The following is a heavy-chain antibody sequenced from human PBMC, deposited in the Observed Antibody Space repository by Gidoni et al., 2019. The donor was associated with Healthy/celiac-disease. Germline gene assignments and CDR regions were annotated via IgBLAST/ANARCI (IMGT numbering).Heavy chain of an antibody. CDR1: GGTFSSYA. CDR2: IIPIFGTA. Sequence: QVQLVQSGAEVKKPGSSVKVSCKASGGTFSSYAISWVRQAPGQGLEWMGGIIPIFGTANYAQKFQGRVTITADESTSTAYMELSSLRSEDTAVYYCAEGSTQHRRGYYYYYGMDVWGQGTTVTVSS. V-gene: IGHV1-69*01. J-gene: IGHJ6*02. D-gene: IGHD2-2*01. CDR3: AEGSTQHRRGYYYYYGMDV.